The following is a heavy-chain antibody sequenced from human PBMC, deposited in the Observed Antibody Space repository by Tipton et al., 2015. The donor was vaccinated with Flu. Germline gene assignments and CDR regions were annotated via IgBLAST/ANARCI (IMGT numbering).Heavy chain of an antibody. CDR3: ARDHSRSPTAIDQEHFDV. V-gene: IGHV4-4*07. CDR2: IYASGST. D-gene: IGHD1/OR15-1a*01. CDR1: GGSISSFY. Sequence: TLSLTCTVSGGSISSFYWSWIRQPAGKGLEWIGRIYASGSTSYNPSLKSRVTMSVDTSKNQFSLKLSSVTAADTAVYYCARDHSRSPTAIDQEHFDVWGQGTTVTVSS. J-gene: IGHJ3*01.